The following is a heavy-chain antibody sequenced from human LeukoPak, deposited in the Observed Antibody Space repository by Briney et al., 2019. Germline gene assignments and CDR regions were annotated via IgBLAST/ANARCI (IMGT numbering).Heavy chain of an antibody. D-gene: IGHD3-3*01. J-gene: IGHJ5*02. V-gene: IGHV3-20*04. CDR3: ARLLKSYDFSFDP. CDR1: GSTFHEDD. CDR2: SHRNSTSA. Sequence: GGSLRLSCAASGSTFHEDDMTGFRQFPGKGLEWVSGSHRNSTSADYAESVKGRFTISRDNPTAPVYLQMNTVRPEDTAFYYCARLLKSYDFSFDPWGDQTLVIASS.